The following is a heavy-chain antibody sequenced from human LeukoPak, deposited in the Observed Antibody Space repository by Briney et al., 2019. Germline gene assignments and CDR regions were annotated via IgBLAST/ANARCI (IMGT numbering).Heavy chain of an antibody. J-gene: IGHJ6*03. CDR2: INHSGST. CDR3: ARIAVAGTYYYYYYMDV. V-gene: IGHV4-34*01. CDR1: GGSFSGYY. D-gene: IGHD6-19*01. Sequence: SETLSLTCAVYGGSFSGYYWSWIRQPPGKGLEWIGEINHSGSTNYNPSPKSRVTISVDTSKNQFSLKLSSVTAADTAVYYCARIAVAGTYYYYYYMDVWGKGTTVTISS.